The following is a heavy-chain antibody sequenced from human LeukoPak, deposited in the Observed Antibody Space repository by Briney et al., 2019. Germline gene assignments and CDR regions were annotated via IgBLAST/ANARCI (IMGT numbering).Heavy chain of an antibody. CDR2: IYYSGST. CDR1: GGSISSYY. V-gene: IGHV4-59*12. D-gene: IGHD3-22*01. CDR3: ARVPTASYDSSGFDY. Sequence: SETLSLTCTVSGGSISSYYWSWIRQPPGKGLEWIGYIYYSGSTNYNPSLKSRVTISVDRSKNQFSLKLNSVTAADTAVYYCARVPTASYDSSGFDYWGQGTLVTVSS. J-gene: IGHJ4*02.